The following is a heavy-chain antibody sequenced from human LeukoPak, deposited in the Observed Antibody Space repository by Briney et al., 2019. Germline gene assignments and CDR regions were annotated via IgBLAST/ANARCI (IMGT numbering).Heavy chain of an antibody. V-gene: IGHV4-34*01. CDR1: GGSLSGYS. CDR3: ARGAPSYYYGSGSTHIDY. Sequence: SETLSLTCAVYGGSLSGYSWSWIRQPPGKGLEWIGEINHSGSTNYNPSLKSRVTISVDTSKNQFSLKLSSVTAADTAVYYCARGAPSYYYGSGSTHIDYWGQGTLVTVSS. D-gene: IGHD3-10*01. CDR2: INHSGST. J-gene: IGHJ4*02.